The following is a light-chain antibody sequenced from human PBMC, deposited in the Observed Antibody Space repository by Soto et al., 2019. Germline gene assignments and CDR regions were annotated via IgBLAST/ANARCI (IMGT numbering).Light chain of an antibody. J-gene: IGKJ4*01. CDR1: QSISSN. Sequence: ETVRMQTPATVSVSGGRIATGRCRASQSISSNLAWYQQKPGQAPRLLIYGASTRATGTPARFSGSGSGTEFTLTISSLQSEDFAVYYCQQYNNWPPLTFGGGTKVDIK. V-gene: IGKV3-15*01. CDR3: QQYNNWPPLT. CDR2: GAS.